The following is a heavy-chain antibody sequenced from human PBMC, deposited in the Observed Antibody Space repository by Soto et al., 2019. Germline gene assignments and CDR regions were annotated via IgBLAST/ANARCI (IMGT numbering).Heavy chain of an antibody. CDR3: AKADEGIDAAALAY. J-gene: IGHJ4*02. V-gene: IGHV3-23*01. CDR1: GFTFSSYA. D-gene: IGHD6-13*01. CDR2: ISGSGCST. Sequence: EVQLLESGGGLVQPGGSLRLSCAASGFTFSSYAMSWVRQAPGKGLEWVSAISGSGCSTYYADSVKGRFTISRDNSKNTLYLQMNSLRAADTAVYYCAKADEGIDAAALAYWGQGTLDTVSS.